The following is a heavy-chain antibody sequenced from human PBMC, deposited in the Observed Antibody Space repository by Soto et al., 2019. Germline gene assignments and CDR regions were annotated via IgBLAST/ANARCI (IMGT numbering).Heavy chain of an antibody. Sequence: SVKVSCKASGGTFSSYTISWVRQAPGQGLEWMGRIIPILGIANYAQKFQGRVTITADKSTSTAYKELSSLRSEDTAVYYCAREHCSSTSCRFDYWGQGTLVTVSS. V-gene: IGHV1-69*04. CDR1: GGTFSSYT. D-gene: IGHD2-2*01. CDR3: AREHCSSTSCRFDY. J-gene: IGHJ4*02. CDR2: IIPILGIA.